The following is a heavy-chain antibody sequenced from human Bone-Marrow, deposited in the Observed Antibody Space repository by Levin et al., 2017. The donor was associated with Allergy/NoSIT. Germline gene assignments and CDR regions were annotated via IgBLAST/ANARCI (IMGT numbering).Heavy chain of an antibody. CDR3: AREIAQREVVY. V-gene: IGHV3-30*04. J-gene: IGHJ4*02. CDR1: GFAFRHYA. D-gene: IGHD2-15*01. CDR2: ISYDSFNK. Sequence: LSLTCAASGFAFRHYAMHWVRQAPGKGLEWVAAISYDSFNKYYADSVKGRFTISRENSQNILYLEMSRLLPDDTAVYYCAREIAQREVVYWGQGTLVTVAS.